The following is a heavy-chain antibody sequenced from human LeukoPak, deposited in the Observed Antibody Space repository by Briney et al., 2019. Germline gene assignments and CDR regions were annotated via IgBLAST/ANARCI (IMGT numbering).Heavy chain of an antibody. J-gene: IGHJ4*02. CDR1: GSIFTSYW. Sequence: GASLKISCKASGSIFTSYWIAWVHPLPGKGLEWMGIIYPGDSDTRYSPSFQGQVTISADKSISTAFLQWSSLKASDTAIYYCARGDGYNYDYWGQGTLVTVSS. D-gene: IGHD5-24*01. CDR3: ARGDGYNYDY. CDR2: IYPGDSDT. V-gene: IGHV5-51*07.